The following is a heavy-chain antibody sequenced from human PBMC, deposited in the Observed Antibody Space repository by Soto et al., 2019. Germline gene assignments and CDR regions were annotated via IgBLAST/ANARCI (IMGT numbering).Heavy chain of an antibody. CDR3: ARESRFLEWLSLNWFDP. V-gene: IGHV3-48*02. CDR1: GFTFSSYS. CDR2: ISSSSSTI. D-gene: IGHD3-3*01. Sequence: GGSLRLSCAASGFTFSSYSMNWVRQAPGKGLEWVSYISSSSSTIYYADSVKGRFTISRDNAKNSLYLQMNSLRDEDTAVYYCARESRFLEWLSLNWFDPWGQGTLLTVSS. J-gene: IGHJ5*02.